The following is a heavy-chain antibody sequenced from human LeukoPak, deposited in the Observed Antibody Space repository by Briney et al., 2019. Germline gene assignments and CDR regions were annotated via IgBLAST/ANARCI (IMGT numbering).Heavy chain of an antibody. CDR3: ARARIAARVIDY. J-gene: IGHJ4*02. CDR2: IYYSGST. D-gene: IGHD6-6*01. V-gene: IGHV4-59*01. CDR1: GGSISSYY. Sequence: PSETLSLTCTVSGGSISSYYWSWIRQPPGKGLEWIGYIYYSGSTNYNPSLKSRVTISVDTSKNQFSLELSSVTAADTAVYYCARARIAARVIDYWGQGTLVTVSS.